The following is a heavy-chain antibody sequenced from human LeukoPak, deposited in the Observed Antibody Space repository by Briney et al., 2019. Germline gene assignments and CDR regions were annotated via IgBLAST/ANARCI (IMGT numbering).Heavy chain of an antibody. V-gene: IGHV4-39*07. J-gene: IGHJ3*02. CDR3: AREGLAARRGAFDI. D-gene: IGHD6-6*01. CDR2: IYYSGSI. CDR1: GGSISSSSYY. Sequence: SETLSLTCTVSGGSISSSSYYWGWIRQPPGKGLEWIGSIYYSGSIYYNPSLRSRVTISIDTSKNQFSLNLKSVTAADTAIYYCAREGLAARRGAFDIWGQGTVVSVSS.